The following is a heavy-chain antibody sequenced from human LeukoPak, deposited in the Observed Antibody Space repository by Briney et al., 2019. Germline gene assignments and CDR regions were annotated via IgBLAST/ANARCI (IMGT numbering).Heavy chain of an antibody. CDR2: IYTSGST. CDR3: ARDQHSSYYYYMDV. J-gene: IGHJ6*03. CDR1: GGSISSGSYY. Sequence: SQTLSLTXTVSGGSISSGSYYWSWIRQPAGKGLEWIGRIYTSGSTNYNPSLKSRVTISVDTSKNQFSLKLSSVTAADTAVYYCARDQHSSYYYYMDVWGRGTTVTVSS. D-gene: IGHD5-18*01. V-gene: IGHV4-61*02.